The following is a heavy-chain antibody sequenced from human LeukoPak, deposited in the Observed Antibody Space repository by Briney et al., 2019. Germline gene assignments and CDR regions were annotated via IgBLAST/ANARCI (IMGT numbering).Heavy chain of an antibody. J-gene: IGHJ4*02. Sequence: GGSLRLFFAASGFTFSSFGMHWVRQSPGKGLEWVAVIWYDGSTKVYADSVKGRFTISRDNSRNTLYPQVNSLRAEDTAVYYCARDRYSSTWSVFEYWGQGALVTVSS. D-gene: IGHD6-6*01. CDR2: IWYDGSTK. V-gene: IGHV3-33*01. CDR3: ARDRYSSTWSVFEY. CDR1: GFTFSSFG.